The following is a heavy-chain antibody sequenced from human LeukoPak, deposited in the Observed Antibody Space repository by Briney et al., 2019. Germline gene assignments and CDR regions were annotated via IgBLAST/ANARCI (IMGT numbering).Heavy chain of an antibody. CDR2: ISAYNSDT. CDR1: DYTFTSYG. Sequence: ASVKVSCKASDYTFTSYGISWVRQAPGQGLEWMGWISAYNSDTNYAQKLQGRLTMTTDTSTSTAYMELSSLRSEDTAVYYCARDKRDIVVVPAAGPYGMDVWGQGTTVTVSS. J-gene: IGHJ6*02. CDR3: ARDKRDIVVVPAAGPYGMDV. V-gene: IGHV1-18*01. D-gene: IGHD2-2*01.